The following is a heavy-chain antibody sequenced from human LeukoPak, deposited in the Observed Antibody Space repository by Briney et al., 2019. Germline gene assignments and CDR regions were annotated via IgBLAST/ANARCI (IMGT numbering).Heavy chain of an antibody. CDR3: ARRPKSFDY. V-gene: IGHV4-34*01. CDR1: GGSFSGFY. D-gene: IGHD6-6*01. J-gene: IGHJ4*02. CDR2: INHSGST. Sequence: PSETLSLTCAVYGGSFSGFYWSWIRQPPGEGLEWIGEINHSGSTNSNPSLKSRVSISVDTSKNQFSLKLSSVTAADTAVYYCARRPKSFDYWGQGTLDTVSS.